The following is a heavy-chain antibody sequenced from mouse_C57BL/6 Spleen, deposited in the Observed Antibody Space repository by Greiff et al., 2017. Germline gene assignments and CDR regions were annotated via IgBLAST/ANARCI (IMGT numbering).Heavy chain of an antibody. V-gene: IGHV5-9*01. Sequence: EVKLMDSGGGLVKPGGSLKLSCAASGFTFSSYTMSWVRQTPEKRLEWVATISGGGGNTYYPDSVKGRFTISRDNAKNTLYLQMSSLRSEDTALYYCARQAGGYDYDMFAYWGQGTLVTVSA. CDR3: ARQAGGYDYDMFAY. J-gene: IGHJ3*01. CDR1: GFTFSSYT. CDR2: ISGGGGNT. D-gene: IGHD2-4*01.